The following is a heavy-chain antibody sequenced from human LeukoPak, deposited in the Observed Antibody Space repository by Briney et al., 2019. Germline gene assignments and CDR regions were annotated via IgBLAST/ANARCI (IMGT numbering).Heavy chain of an antibody. Sequence: GGSLRLSCEASGFTFTTYSMTWVRQAPGKGLEWVSIISCGSSAIFSADALKGRFTISRDDAKNLLYLDMNSLRAEDTAVYYCARGHTAVTRHFDFWGQGTLVTVSS. CDR1: GFTFTTYS. CDR3: ARGHTAVTRHFDF. J-gene: IGHJ4*02. D-gene: IGHD4-17*01. CDR2: ISCGSSAI. V-gene: IGHV3-21*01.